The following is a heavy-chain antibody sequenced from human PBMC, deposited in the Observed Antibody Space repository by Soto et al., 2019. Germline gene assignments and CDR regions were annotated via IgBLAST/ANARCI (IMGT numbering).Heavy chain of an antibody. CDR2: INPNSGGT. D-gene: IGHD3-16*01. V-gene: IGHV1-2*04. CDR3: ARVDHGITFGGVRRTDAFDI. CDR1: GYTFTGYY. J-gene: IGHJ3*02. Sequence: ASVKVSCKASGYTFTGYYMHWVRQAPGQGLEWMGWINPNSGGTNYAQKFQGWVTMTRDTSISTAYMELSRLRSDDTAVYYCARVDHGITFGGVRRTDAFDIWGQGTMVTVSS.